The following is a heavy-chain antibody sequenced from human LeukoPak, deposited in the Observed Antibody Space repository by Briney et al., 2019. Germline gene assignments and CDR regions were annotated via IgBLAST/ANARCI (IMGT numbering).Heavy chain of an antibody. D-gene: IGHD3-22*01. CDR3: AKDKEDSRGYYYVFDF. CDR1: GFNLDDYA. Sequence: GRSLRLSCAASGFNLDDYAMHLVRQAAGKGPEWVAGINWNSGSIGYADSVKGRFTISRDNAKNYLYLHLNSLRAEDTALYYCAKDKEDSRGYYYVFDFWGQGTLVTVSS. CDR2: INWNSGSI. J-gene: IGHJ4*02. V-gene: IGHV3-9*01.